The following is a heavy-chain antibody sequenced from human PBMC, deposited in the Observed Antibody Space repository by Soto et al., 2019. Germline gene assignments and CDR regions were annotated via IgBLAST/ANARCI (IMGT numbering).Heavy chain of an antibody. CDR3: ARDNSFYGDWKIYYYYYMAV. D-gene: IGHD4-17*01. CDR2: ISSSSSYI. CDR1: GFTFSSYS. Sequence: GGSLRLSCAASGFTFSSYSMNWVRQAPGKGLEWVSSISSSSSYIYYADSVKGRFTISRDNAKNSLYLQMNSLRAEDTAVYYCARDNSFYGDWKIYYYYYMAVWGKGTTVPVPS. V-gene: IGHV3-21*01. J-gene: IGHJ6*03.